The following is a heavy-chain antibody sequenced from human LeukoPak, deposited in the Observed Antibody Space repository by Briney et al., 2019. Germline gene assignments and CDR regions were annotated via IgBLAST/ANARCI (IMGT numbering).Heavy chain of an antibody. D-gene: IGHD3-22*01. CDR2: ISGSGGST. CDR1: GFTFSSYA. V-gene: IGHV3-23*01. CDR3: AKGQEPYYYDSSFDY. J-gene: IGHJ4*02. Sequence: GGSLRLSCAASGFTFSSYAMSWVRQAPGKGLEWVSAISGSGGSTYYAGSVKGRFTISRDNSKNTLYLQMNSLRAEDTAVYYCAKGQEPYYYDSSFDYWGQGTLVTVSS.